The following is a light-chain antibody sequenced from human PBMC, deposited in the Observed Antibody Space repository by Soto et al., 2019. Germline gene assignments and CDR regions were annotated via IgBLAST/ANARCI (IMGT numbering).Light chain of an antibody. CDR2: GAS. V-gene: IGKV1-6*01. J-gene: IGKJ5*01. CDR1: QGIGNA. CDR3: QQYGSSPLIT. Sequence: AIQMTQCPSSLSASVGDRVTISCRASQGIGNALGWYQQKPGKPPKVLIYGASNLQSWVPPRFSGSGSGTDFTLAISSLQPEGFAVYHCQQYGSSPLITFGQGTRLEIK.